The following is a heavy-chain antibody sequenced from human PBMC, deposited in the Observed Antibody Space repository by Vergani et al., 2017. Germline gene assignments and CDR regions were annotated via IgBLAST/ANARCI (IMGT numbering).Heavy chain of an antibody. J-gene: IGHJ3*02. Sequence: QVQLVQSGAEVKKPGSSVKVSCKASGGTFSSYAISWVRQAPGQGLEWMGGIIPIFGTENYAQKFQGRVTITADESTSTAYMELSSLRSEDTAVYYCARDLLSDYDILTGRHDAFDIWGQGTMVTVSS. CDR1: GGTFSSYA. CDR3: ARDLLSDYDILTGRHDAFDI. V-gene: IGHV1-69*01. CDR2: IIPIFGTE. D-gene: IGHD3-9*01.